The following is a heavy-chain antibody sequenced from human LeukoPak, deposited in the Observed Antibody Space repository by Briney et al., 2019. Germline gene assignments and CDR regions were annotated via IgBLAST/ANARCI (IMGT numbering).Heavy chain of an antibody. CDR2: ISYSENT. Sequence: PSETLSLTCTVSGGSIRSSSFYWVWIRQPPGKGLGWIGTISYSENTYYNPSLKSRITISVDTSQYQISLKLSSVTAADTAVYYCTRQEVGTTMVYWGQGTLVTVSS. J-gene: IGHJ4*02. CDR3: TRQEVGTTMVY. D-gene: IGHD5-18*01. CDR1: GGSIRSSSFY. V-gene: IGHV4-39*01.